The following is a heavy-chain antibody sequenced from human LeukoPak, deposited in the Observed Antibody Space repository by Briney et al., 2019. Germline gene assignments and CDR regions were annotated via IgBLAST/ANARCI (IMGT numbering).Heavy chain of an antibody. Sequence: GGSLRLSCAASGFILRNHWMHWVRQDPGKGLVWVSRINPAVGNTNYADSVKGRFTTSSDNAKSTVYLQMNTLRAEDTGIYFCARALDGSRNGLDIWGQGTVVTV. V-gene: IGHV3-74*01. CDR3: ARALDGSRNGLDI. D-gene: IGHD1-26*01. CDR2: INPAVGNT. J-gene: IGHJ3*02. CDR1: GFILRNHW.